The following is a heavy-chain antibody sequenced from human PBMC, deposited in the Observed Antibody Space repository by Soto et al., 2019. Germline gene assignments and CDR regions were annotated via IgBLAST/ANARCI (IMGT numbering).Heavy chain of an antibody. D-gene: IGHD3-22*01. Sequence: QVQLVESGGGVVQPGRSLRLSCAASGFTFSSYGMHWVRQAPGKGLEWVAVIWYDGSNKYYADSAKGRFTISRDNSKHALYLQMNSLRAEDTAVYYCARGLYDSSGYYPLDAFDIWGQGTMVTVSS. CDR3: ARGLYDSSGYYPLDAFDI. V-gene: IGHV3-33*01. J-gene: IGHJ3*02. CDR2: IWYDGSNK. CDR1: GFTFSSYG.